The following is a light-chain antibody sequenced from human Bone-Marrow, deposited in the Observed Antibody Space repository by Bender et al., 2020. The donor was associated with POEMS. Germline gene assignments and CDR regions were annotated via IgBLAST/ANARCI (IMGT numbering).Light chain of an antibody. Sequence: QSALTQPASVSGSPGQSITISCTGNITDVGTYHLVSWYQQHPGKAPKLIIFEVSKQPSGVSHRFSGSKSGNTASLAISGLQSEDEADYYCCSYAGPRTLVFGGGTRVTV. CDR2: EVS. J-gene: IGLJ3*02. CDR1: ITDVGTYHL. CDR3: CSYAGPRTLV. V-gene: IGLV2-23*02.